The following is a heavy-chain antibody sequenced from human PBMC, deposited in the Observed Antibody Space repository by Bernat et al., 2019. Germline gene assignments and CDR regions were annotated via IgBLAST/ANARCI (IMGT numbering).Heavy chain of an antibody. Sequence: QVLLVQSGAEVKKPGASVKLSCKGFGFMFTRYAIHWVRQAPGQGLEWMGCIVPVDGNTYYSQRFQDKVTITRDTSASTAYVDLSRLTPEDTAVYYCARGIVGDGYFDYWGQGALVTVSS. CDR1: GFMFTRYA. CDR3: ARGIVGDGYFDY. J-gene: IGHJ4*02. CDR2: IVPVDGNT. V-gene: IGHV1-3*01. D-gene: IGHD3-10*01.